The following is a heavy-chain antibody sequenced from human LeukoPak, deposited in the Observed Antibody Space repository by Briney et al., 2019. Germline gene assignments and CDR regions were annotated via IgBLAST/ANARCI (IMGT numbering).Heavy chain of an antibody. Sequence: GGSLRLSCAASGFTFSSYAMHWVRQAPGKGLEWVAVISYDGSNKYYADSVRGRFTISRDNSKNTLYLQMNSLRADDAAVYYCAKDEAAAGVDFDYWGQGTLVTVSS. CDR2: ISYDGSNK. CDR1: GFTFSSYA. J-gene: IGHJ4*02. D-gene: IGHD6-13*01. CDR3: AKDEAAAGVDFDY. V-gene: IGHV3-30-3*01.